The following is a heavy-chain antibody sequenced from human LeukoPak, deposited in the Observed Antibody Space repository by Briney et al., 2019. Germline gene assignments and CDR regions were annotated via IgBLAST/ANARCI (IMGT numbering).Heavy chain of an antibody. V-gene: IGHV3-30*04. Sequence: GGSLRLSCVGSGFTFSSFSMHWVRQAPGNGLEWVAVISHDGSHKYYADPVKGRFTISRDNSKNTLSLQMNTLRPEDTGLFYCARDPNRLADYGGDYFDHWGQGTLVTVSS. CDR2: ISHDGSHK. J-gene: IGHJ4*02. CDR1: GFTFSSFS. CDR3: ARDPNRLADYGGDYFDH. D-gene: IGHD4-23*01.